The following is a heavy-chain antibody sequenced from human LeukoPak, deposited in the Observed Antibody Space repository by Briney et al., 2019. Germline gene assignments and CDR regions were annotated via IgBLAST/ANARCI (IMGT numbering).Heavy chain of an antibody. V-gene: IGHV3-30-3*01. CDR2: ISYDGSNK. D-gene: IGHD4-11*01. J-gene: IGHJ4*02. CDR1: GFTFSSYA. CDR3: ARGDYSNYALDY. Sequence: GGSLRLSCAASGFTFSSYAMHWVRQAPGKGLEWVAVISYDGSNKYYADSVKGRFTISRDNSKNTLYLQMNSLRAEDTAVYYCARGDYSNYALDYWGQGTLVTVSS.